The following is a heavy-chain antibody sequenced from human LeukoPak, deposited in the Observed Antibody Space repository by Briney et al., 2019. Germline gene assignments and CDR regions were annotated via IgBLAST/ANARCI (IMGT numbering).Heavy chain of an antibody. D-gene: IGHD2-21*01. CDR1: GGTFSSYA. V-gene: IGHV1-69*13. CDR2: IIPIFGTA. J-gene: IGHJ5*02. Sequence: SVTVSCKASGGTFSSYAISWVRQAPGRGLEWMGGIIPIFGTANYAQKFQGRVTITADESTSTAYMELSSLRSEDTAVYYCAREWIVAARFDPWGQGTLVTVSS. CDR3: AREWIVAARFDP.